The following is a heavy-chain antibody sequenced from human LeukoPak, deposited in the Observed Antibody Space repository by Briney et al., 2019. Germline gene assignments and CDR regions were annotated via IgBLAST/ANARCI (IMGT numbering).Heavy chain of an antibody. V-gene: IGHV1-69*05. Sequence: GASVKVSCKASGGTFSSYAISWVRQAPGQGLEWMGGIIPIFGTANYAQKFQGRVTITTDESTSTAYMELSSLRSEDTAVYYCAGERRIGRWLQPYWYFDLWGRGTLVTVSS. J-gene: IGHJ2*01. D-gene: IGHD5-24*01. CDR3: AGERRIGRWLQPYWYFDL. CDR2: IIPIFGTA. CDR1: GGTFSSYA.